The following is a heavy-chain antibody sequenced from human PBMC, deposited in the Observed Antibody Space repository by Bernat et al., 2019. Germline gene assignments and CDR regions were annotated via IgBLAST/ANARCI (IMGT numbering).Heavy chain of an antibody. V-gene: IGHV4-34*01. J-gene: IGHJ6*03. CDR3: ARAPRYNWNYANSTLNYYYYYYMHV. CDR2: INHSGST. CDR1: GGSFSGYY. Sequence: QVQLQQWGAGLLKPSETLSLTCAVYGGSFSGYYWSWIRQPPGKGLEWIGEINHSGSTNYNPSLKSRVTISVDTSKKQFALKLSSVTAADTAVYYCARAPRYNWNYANSTLNYYYYYYMHVWGKGTTVTVSS. D-gene: IGHD1-7*01.